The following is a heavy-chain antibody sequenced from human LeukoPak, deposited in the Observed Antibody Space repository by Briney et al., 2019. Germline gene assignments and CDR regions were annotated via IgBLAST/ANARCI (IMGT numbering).Heavy chain of an antibody. CDR2: IRYDGSNK. J-gene: IGHJ6*03. Sequence: TGGSLRLSCAASGFTFSSYGMHWVRQAPGKGLEWVAFIRYDGSNKYYADSVKGRFTISRDNSKNTLYLQMNSLRAEDTAVYYCAKPERIQYCSGGSCSPYYYYMDVWGKGTTVTISS. V-gene: IGHV3-30*02. CDR3: AKPERIQYCSGGSCSPYYYYMDV. CDR1: GFTFSSYG. D-gene: IGHD2-15*01.